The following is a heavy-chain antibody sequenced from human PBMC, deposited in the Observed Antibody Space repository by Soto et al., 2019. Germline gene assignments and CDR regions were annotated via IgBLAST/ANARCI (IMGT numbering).Heavy chain of an antibody. J-gene: IGHJ5*01. CDR3: AKSRLRATLFGVVINGFDS. Sequence: EVQVLESGGGLVQPGGSLRLSCAASGFTFNDCVMSWVRKAPGKGLEWVSSISGSGYDIYYADSVKGRFTISRDNRKNMVYLQMDNLRAADTAVYFCAKSRLRATLFGVVINGFDSWGQGTLVTVSS. D-gene: IGHD3-3*01. CDR2: ISGSGYDI. V-gene: IGHV3-23*01. CDR1: GFTFNDCV.